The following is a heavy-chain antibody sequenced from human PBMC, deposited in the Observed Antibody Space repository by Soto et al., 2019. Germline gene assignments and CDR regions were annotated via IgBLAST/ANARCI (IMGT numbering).Heavy chain of an antibody. Sequence: PGESLKSSCAASGFTFRDYYMSWIRQAPGKGLEWVSYITSSGSTIYYADSVKGRFTISRDNAKNSLYLQMNSLRAEDTAVYYCARENEQWVAADNWGQGTLVTVSS. V-gene: IGHV3-11*01. CDR1: GFTFRDYY. CDR3: ARENEQWVAADN. CDR2: ITSSGSTI. J-gene: IGHJ4*02. D-gene: IGHD6-19*01.